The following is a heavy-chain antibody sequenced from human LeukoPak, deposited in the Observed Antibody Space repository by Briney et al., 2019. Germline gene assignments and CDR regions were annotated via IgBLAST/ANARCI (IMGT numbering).Heavy chain of an antibody. Sequence: SETLSLTCAVYGGSFSGYYWSWIRQPPGKGLEWIGEINHSGSTNYNPSLKSRVTISVDTSKNQFSLKLSSETAADTAVYYCARSRAATNDYWGQGTLVTVSS. J-gene: IGHJ4*02. CDR3: ARSRAATNDY. D-gene: IGHD2-15*01. CDR1: GGSFSGYY. V-gene: IGHV4-34*01. CDR2: INHSGST.